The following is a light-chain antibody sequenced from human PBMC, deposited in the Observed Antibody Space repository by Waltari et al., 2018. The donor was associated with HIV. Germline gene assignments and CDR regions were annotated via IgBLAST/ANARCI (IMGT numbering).Light chain of an antibody. CDR3: CSYAGSPWV. J-gene: IGLJ3*02. CDR2: DVS. CDR1: SSDVGGYNY. Sequence: QSALTQPRSVSGSPGQSVTISCTGTSSDVGGYNYVSWYQQHPGKAPQLIIYDVSKRPSGVPDRFSGSKSGNTASLTISGLQAEDEADYYCCSYAGSPWVFGGGTKLTVL. V-gene: IGLV2-11*01.